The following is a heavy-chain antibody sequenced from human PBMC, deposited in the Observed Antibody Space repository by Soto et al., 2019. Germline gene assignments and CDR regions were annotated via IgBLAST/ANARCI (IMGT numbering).Heavy chain of an antibody. CDR1: GGSIISGY. CDR2: ISYSGNT. Sequence: SETLSLTCTVSGGSIISGYWSWIRQPPGKGLEWIGYISYSGNTNYNPSLKSRVTMSVDTPKNQFSLRLSSVTTADTAVYYCAGLRGYAGSPIDYWGQGTLVTV. D-gene: IGHD2-15*01. CDR3: AGLRGYAGSPIDY. V-gene: IGHV4-59*01. J-gene: IGHJ4*02.